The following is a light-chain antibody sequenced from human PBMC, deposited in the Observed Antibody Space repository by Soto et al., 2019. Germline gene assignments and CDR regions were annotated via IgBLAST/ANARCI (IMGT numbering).Light chain of an antibody. CDR3: QQYGSSLIT. Sequence: IVCTQSPGTLSLSPGERATLSCRASQSVSSNSLAWYHQKPGQPPRLLMYGASSRATGIPDRFSGSGSGTDFTLTISRLQTEDFAMYYCQQYGSSLITFGQGTRLEIK. V-gene: IGKV3-20*01. CDR2: GAS. CDR1: QSVSSNS. J-gene: IGKJ5*01.